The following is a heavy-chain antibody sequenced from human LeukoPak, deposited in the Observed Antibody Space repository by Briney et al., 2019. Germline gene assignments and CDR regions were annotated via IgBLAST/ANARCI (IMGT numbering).Heavy chain of an antibody. CDR1: GYSFTSYC. CDR2: IYPGDSGP. D-gene: IGHD1-26*01. CDR3: GMSGDRVPLQDDVFDV. Sequence: GEPLKISCKVSGYSFTSYCIGWVRQMPGKGLEWMGIIYPGDSGPTYSPSFQGQVTISVDKSINPAYLQWSSLQASDTAMYYCGMSGDRVPLQDDVFDVWGQGTMVTVSS. J-gene: IGHJ3*01. V-gene: IGHV5-51*01.